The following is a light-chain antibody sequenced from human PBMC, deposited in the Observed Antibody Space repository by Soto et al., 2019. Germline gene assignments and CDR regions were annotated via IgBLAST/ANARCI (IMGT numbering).Light chain of an antibody. V-gene: IGKV1-39*01. CDR3: QQSYSTPAT. J-gene: IGKJ2*01. CDR2: AAS. Sequence: DIQLTQSPFSLSASVGDRVTITCRASQSISSYLNWYQQKPGKAPNLLIYAASSLQSGVPSRFSGSASGTDFTLTISSLHPEDFATYYCQQSYSTPATFGQGTKVDIK. CDR1: QSISSY.